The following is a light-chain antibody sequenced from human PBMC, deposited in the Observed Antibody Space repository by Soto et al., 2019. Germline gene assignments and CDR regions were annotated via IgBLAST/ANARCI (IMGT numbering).Light chain of an antibody. J-gene: IGKJ1*01. V-gene: IGKV1-12*01. CDR2: STS. CDR1: QVINNL. Sequence: DIQMTQSPSSVSASVGDSVTITCRANQVINNLLAWYQQKPGKAPKLLLYSTSNVQSGAPSRFSGGRSGTDFTLTISSLQTEDFATYYCQQANSFPWTFGQGTXVXXK. CDR3: QQANSFPWT.